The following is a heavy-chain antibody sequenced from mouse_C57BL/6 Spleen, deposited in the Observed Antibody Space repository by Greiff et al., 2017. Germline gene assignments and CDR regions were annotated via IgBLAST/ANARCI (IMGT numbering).Heavy chain of an antibody. CDR1: GYTFTSYW. D-gene: IGHD2-4*01. J-gene: IGHJ4*01. CDR2: IDPSDSYT. CDR3: ARYYDYYVSYAMDY. V-gene: IGHV1-59*01. Sequence: QVQLQQPGAELVRPGTSVKLSCKASGYTFTSYWMHWVKQRPGQGLEWIGMIDPSDSYTNYNQKFKGKATLTVDTYSSTAYMQLSSLTSEDSAVYYCARYYDYYVSYAMDYWGQGTSVTVSS.